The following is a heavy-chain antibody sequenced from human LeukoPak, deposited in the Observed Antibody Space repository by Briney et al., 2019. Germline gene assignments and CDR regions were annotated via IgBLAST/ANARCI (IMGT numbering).Heavy chain of an antibody. D-gene: IGHD6-13*01. CDR2: ISSGSKYT. Sequence: GGSLRLSYADSGFSFSTYTMNWVRQAPGKGLEWVSSISSGSKYTYYANSVQGRFTISRDNAKNSLYLQMNSLRAEDTAVYYCVREGFSRGYYQYYYMDVWGKGTTVTVSS. CDR3: VREGFSRGYYQYYYMDV. CDR1: GFSFSTYT. J-gene: IGHJ6*03. V-gene: IGHV3-21*01.